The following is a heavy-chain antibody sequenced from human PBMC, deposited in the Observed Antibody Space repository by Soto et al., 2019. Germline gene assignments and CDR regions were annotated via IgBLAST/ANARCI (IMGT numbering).Heavy chain of an antibody. CDR3: ARSGGPGADDWFDP. CDR1: GGSISSYY. J-gene: IGHJ5*02. Sequence: SETLSLTCTVSGGSISSYYWSWIRQPPGKGLEWIGYIYSSGSATYNPSLKSRVTISVDTSKNHFSLKLNSVTAVDTAIYYCARSGGPGADDWFDPWGQGTLVTVSP. V-gene: IGHV4-59*01. D-gene: IGHD2-15*01. CDR2: IYSSGSA.